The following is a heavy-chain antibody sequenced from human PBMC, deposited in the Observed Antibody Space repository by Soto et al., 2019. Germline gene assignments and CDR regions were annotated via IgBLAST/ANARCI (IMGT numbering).Heavy chain of an antibody. D-gene: IGHD2-15*01. CDR3: ASNSQYCSGGSCYAY. J-gene: IGHJ4*02. CDR1: GGTFGRFS. CDR2: TIPILSVT. V-gene: IGHV1-69*01. Sequence: QVHMVQSGAEVKKPGSSVKVSCKTSGGTFGRFSISWVRQAPGQGLEWMGGTIPILSVTNYAQKFQGRVTIVVDETTKTAYMELSSLRSDDTAIYYCASNSQYCSGGSCYAYWGQGTLVTVSS.